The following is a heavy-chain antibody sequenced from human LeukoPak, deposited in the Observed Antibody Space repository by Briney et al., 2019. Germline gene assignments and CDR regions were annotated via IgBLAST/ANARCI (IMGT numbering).Heavy chain of an antibody. V-gene: IGHV4-38-2*02. D-gene: IGHD4-23*01. CDR3: ARDTGYGGNSGADYYYYMDV. CDR2: IYHSGST. Sequence: SETLSLTCAVSGYSISSGYYWGWIRQPPGKGLEWIGSIYHSGSTYYNPSLKSRVTISVDTSKNQFSLKLSSVTAADTAVYYCARDTGYGGNSGADYYYYMDVWGKGTTVTVSS. CDR1: GYSISSGYY. J-gene: IGHJ6*03.